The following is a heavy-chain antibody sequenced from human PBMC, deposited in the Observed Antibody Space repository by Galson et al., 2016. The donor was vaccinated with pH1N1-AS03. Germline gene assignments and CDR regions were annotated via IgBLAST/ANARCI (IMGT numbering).Heavy chain of an antibody. CDR1: GFSLSTSGEG. CDR3: VHRRRTITVASVFDY. V-gene: IGHV2-5*02. Sequence: PALVKPTQTLTLTCTFSGFSLSTSGEGVGWIRQPPGKALEWLTLIHWDDDKRYSPSLRTRLTITKDTPKNQVVLTMTNMHPVDTATYFCVHRRRTITVASVFDYRGQGTLVTVSS. D-gene: IGHD5-12*01. CDR2: IHWDDDK. J-gene: IGHJ4*02.